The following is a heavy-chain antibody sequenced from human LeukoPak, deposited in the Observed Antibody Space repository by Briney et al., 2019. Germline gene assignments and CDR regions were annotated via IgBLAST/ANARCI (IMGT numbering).Heavy chain of an antibody. CDR3: ARDRRWELLRASAFDI. CDR2: IIPIFGTT. CDR1: GGTFSSYA. V-gene: IGHV1-69*13. J-gene: IGHJ3*02. D-gene: IGHD1-26*01. Sequence: SVKVSCKASGGTFSSYAISRVRQAPGQGLEWMGGIIPIFGTTNYAQKFQGRVTITADESTSTAYMELSSLRSEDTAVYYCARDRRWELLRASAFDIWGQGTMVTVSS.